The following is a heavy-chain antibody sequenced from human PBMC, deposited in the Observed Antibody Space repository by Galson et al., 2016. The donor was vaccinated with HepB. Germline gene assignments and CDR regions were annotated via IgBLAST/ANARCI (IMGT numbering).Heavy chain of an antibody. J-gene: IGHJ6*02. Sequence: PALVKPTQTLTLTCTFSGFSLSTSGMCVSWIRQPPGKALEWLARIDWDDDKYYSTSLKARLTISKDTSKNQVVLTIPNMDPVETAKYYCVHSRVGATGDYYYGLDVWGQGTTVTVSS. CDR3: VHSRVGATGDYYYGLDV. CDR1: GFSLSTSGMC. CDR2: IDWDDDK. V-gene: IGHV2-70*12. D-gene: IGHD1-26*01.